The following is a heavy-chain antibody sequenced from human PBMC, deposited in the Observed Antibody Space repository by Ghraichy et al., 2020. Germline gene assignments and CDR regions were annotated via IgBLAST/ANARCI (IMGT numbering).Heavy chain of an antibody. Sequence: GSLRLSCAGSGYTFSHDGMHWVRRAPGKGLEWVAFVRYDGTNKYYRDSVKGRFTISKDNSRNTVYLQMDSLRPEDTAMYYCAKGPTMSNFDFWGPGTLVTVSS. V-gene: IGHV3-30*02. CDR2: VRYDGTNK. CDR3: AKGPTMSNFDF. CDR1: GYTFSHDG. J-gene: IGHJ4*02. D-gene: IGHD5-12*01.